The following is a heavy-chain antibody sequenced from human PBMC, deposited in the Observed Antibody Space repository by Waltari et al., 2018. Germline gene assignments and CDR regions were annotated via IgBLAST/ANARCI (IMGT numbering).Heavy chain of an antibody. CDR1: TFTLRTYW. Sequence: VQLVESGGGLVQPGGSLRLSCATSTFTLRTYWMHWVRQAPGKGLEWIGSIYYSGSTYYNPSLKSRVTISVDTSKNQFSLKLSSVTAADTAVYYCARDWFPTVTHPGDYGMDVWGQGTTVTVSS. CDR2: IYYSGST. V-gene: IGHV4-38-2*02. CDR3: ARDWFPTVTHPGDYGMDV. J-gene: IGHJ6*02. D-gene: IGHD4-17*01.